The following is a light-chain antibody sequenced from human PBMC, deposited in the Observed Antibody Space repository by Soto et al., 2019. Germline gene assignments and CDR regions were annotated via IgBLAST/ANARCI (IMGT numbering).Light chain of an antibody. CDR2: AAS. V-gene: IGKV1-39*01. J-gene: IGKJ1*01. CDR3: QHYNSYSEA. CDR1: QSINSY. Sequence: IQMTQLTSSLSASVGDSATITCRASQSINSYLNWYQQKPGKAPKLLIYAASSLQSGVPSRFSGSGSGTDFTLTFSSLQPDDFATYYCQHYNSYSEAFGQGTKVEI.